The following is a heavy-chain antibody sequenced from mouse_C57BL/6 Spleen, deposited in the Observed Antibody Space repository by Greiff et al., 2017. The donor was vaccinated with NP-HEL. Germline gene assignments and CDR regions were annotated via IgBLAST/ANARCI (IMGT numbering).Heavy chain of an antibody. CDR1: GYSFTGYY. V-gene: IGHV1-42*01. CDR2: INPSTGGT. CDR3: ARSYDYDRGYFDY. D-gene: IGHD2-4*01. Sequence: VQLQQSGPELVKPGASVKISCKASGYSFTGYYMNWVKQSPEKSLEWIGEINPSTGGTTYNQKFKAKATLTVDKSSSTAYMQLKSLTSEDSAVDYGARSYDYDRGYFDYWGQGTTLTVSS. J-gene: IGHJ2*01.